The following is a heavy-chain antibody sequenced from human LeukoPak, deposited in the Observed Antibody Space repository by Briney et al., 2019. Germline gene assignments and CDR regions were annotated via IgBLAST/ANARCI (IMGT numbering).Heavy chain of an antibody. D-gene: IGHD3-10*01. J-gene: IGHJ4*02. CDR1: GFTFSSYA. V-gene: IGHV3-23*01. CDR3: ASRFGELFRRDY. CDR2: ISGSGGNT. Sequence: GGSLRLSCAASGFTFSSYAMSWVRQAPEKGLDWVSAISGSGGNTSYADSVKGRFTISRDNSKNTLYLQMNSLRAEDTAVYYCASRFGELFRRDYWGQGTLVTVSS.